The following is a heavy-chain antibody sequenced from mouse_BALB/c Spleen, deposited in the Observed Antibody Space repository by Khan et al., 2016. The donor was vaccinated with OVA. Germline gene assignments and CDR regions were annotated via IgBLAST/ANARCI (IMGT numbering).Heavy chain of an antibody. D-gene: IGHD1-2*01. Sequence: QVQLQQSGGEVVRPGTSVKISCKASGYTFTNYWLGWVKQRPGHGLEWIGDIYPGGDYTNYNEKFKGKATLTVDTSSSTANMQLSSLTSEDSAVYFCARLATWYFDVWGAGTTVTVSS. J-gene: IGHJ1*01. CDR3: ARLATWYFDV. CDR2: IYPGGDYT. CDR1: GYTFTNYW. V-gene: IGHV1-63*02.